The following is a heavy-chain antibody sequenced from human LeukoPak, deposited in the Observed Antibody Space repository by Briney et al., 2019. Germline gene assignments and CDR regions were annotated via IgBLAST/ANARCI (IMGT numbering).Heavy chain of an antibody. CDR3: AKDPGYDSSGFSDY. D-gene: IGHD3-22*01. V-gene: IGHV3-30*02. CDR2: IRYDRSNK. J-gene: IGHJ4*02. CDR1: EFTFSNYD. Sequence: GGSLRLSCVTYEFTFSNYDMHWVRQAPGKGLEWVALIRYDRSNKYYIDSVKGRFTISRDNSKNTLYLQMDSLRAEDTAVYYCAKDPGYDSSGFSDYWGQGTLVTVSS.